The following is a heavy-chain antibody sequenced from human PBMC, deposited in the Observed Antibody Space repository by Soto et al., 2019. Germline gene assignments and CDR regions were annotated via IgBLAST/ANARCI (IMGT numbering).Heavy chain of an antibody. Sequence: QVHLQESGPGLVKPSETLSLTCTVSGDSISSSYWNWIRQAPGKGLEWIGYIYYSGSTNFSPSLKSRVTISIDTSKEQFSLKLISVTAADTADYYCARLYPFYDPLTGSQLYAFDIWGQGTMVTVSS. J-gene: IGHJ3*02. CDR3: ARLYPFYDPLTGSQLYAFDI. CDR2: IYYSGST. V-gene: IGHV4-59*01. D-gene: IGHD3-9*01. CDR1: GDSISSSY.